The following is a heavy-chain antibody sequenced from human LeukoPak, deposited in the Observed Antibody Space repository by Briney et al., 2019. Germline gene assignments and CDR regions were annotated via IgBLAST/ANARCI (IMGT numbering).Heavy chain of an antibody. CDR3: ARVTREGYSYGYPHYFDY. Sequence: ASVKVSCKASGYTFTGYYRHWVRQAPGQGLEWMGWINPNSGGTNYAQKFQGRVTMTRDTSISTAYMELSRLRSDDTAVYYCARVTREGYSYGYPHYFDYWGQGTLVTVSS. J-gene: IGHJ4*02. CDR1: GYTFTGYY. CDR2: INPNSGGT. V-gene: IGHV1-2*02. D-gene: IGHD5-18*01.